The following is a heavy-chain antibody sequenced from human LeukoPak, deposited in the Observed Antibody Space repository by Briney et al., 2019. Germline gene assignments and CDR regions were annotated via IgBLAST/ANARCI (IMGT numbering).Heavy chain of an antibody. CDR1: GFTFSSYW. V-gene: IGHV3-74*01. CDR2: INSDGSST. D-gene: IGHD3-22*01. CDR3: AIDLNYYDSSGYNMP. J-gene: IGHJ4*02. Sequence: SGGSLRLSCAASGFTFSSYWMHWVRQAPGKGLVWVSRINSDGSSTSYADSVKGRFTISRDNAKNTLYLQMNSLTAEDTAVYYCAIDLNYYDSSGYNMPWGQGTLVTVSS.